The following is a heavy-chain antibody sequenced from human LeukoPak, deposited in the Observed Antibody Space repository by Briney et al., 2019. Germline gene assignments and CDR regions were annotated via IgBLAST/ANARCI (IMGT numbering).Heavy chain of an antibody. CDR1: GFTFSTYN. CDR2: ISSSSDTI. D-gene: IGHD2-2*01. J-gene: IGHJ4*02. CDR3: ARPYCSSTDCPTFDD. V-gene: IGHV3-48*01. Sequence: QPGGSLRLSCVVSGFTFSTYNINWVRQAPGKGLEWVSYISSSSDTILYADSVRGRFTISRDNAKKSLYLHMSSLRAEDTAVYYCARPYCSSTDCPTFDDWGQGTLDTVSS.